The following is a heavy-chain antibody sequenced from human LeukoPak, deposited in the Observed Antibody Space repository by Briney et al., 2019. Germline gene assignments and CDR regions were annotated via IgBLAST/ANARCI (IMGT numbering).Heavy chain of an antibody. V-gene: IGHV3-23*01. D-gene: IGHD2-21*01. CDR3: AKAGFGPASWWCDY. CDR2: ISGSGGST. Sequence: GGSLRLSCAASGFTFSSYSMNWVRQAPGKGLEWVSAISGSGGSTYYADSVKGRFTISRDNSKNTLYLQMNSLRAEDTAVYYCAKAGFGPASWWCDYWGQGTLVTVSP. J-gene: IGHJ4*02. CDR1: GFTFSSYS.